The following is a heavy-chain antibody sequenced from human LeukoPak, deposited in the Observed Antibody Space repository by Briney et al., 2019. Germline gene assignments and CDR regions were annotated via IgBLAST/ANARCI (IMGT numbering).Heavy chain of an antibody. V-gene: IGHV3-23*01. CDR2: FSDTGDST. CDR3: AKSWGTLLWFGELSPFDY. J-gene: IGHJ4*02. D-gene: IGHD3-10*01. CDR1: GFTFSHYT. Sequence: TGGSLRLSCVASGFTFSHYTMAWVRQAPGKGLERVSSFSDTGDSTHYADSVRGRFTISRDNSKNTLYLQMNSLRAEDTAVYYCAKSWGTLLWFGELSPFDYWGQGTLVTVSS.